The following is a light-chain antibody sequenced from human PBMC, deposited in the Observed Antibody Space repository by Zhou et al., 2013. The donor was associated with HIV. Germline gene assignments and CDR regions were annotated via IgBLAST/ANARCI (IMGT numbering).Light chain of an antibody. J-gene: IGKJ5*01. CDR3: QQLNSYPLT. CDR1: QGISSY. CDR2: AAS. Sequence: DIQLTQSPSFLSASVGDRVTITCRASQGISSYLAWYQQKPGKAPNVLIYAASTLQSGVPSRFSGSGSGTEFTLTISSLQPEDFATYYCQQLNSYPLTFGQGTRLEIK. V-gene: IGKV1-9*01.